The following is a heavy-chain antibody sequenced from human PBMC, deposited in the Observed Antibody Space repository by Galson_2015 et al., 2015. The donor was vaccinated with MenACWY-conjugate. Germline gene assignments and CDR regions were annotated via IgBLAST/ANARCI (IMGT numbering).Heavy chain of an antibody. Sequence: LRLSCAASGFTLGHYWMTWIRQAPGKGPEWTSSIRKGDYTGYADSVKGRFIISRDNSKNSVFLQMTSLRVEDTAVYYCARERHVGGAKFLDIWGRGTLVTVSS. V-gene: IGHV3-11*05. J-gene: IGHJ2*01. CDR2: IRKGDYT. CDR3: ARERHVGGAKFLDI. D-gene: IGHD2-21*01. CDR1: GFTLGHYW.